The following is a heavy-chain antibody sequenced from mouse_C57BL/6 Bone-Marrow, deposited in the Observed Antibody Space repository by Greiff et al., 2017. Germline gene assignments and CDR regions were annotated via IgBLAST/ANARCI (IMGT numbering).Heavy chain of an antibody. CDR1: GFTFSSYG. CDR3: ARLPDYYGSSYGWYFDV. J-gene: IGHJ1*03. D-gene: IGHD1-1*01. CDR2: ISSGGSYT. Sequence: EVKVVESGGDLVKPGGSLKLSCAASGFTFSSYGMSWVRQTPDKRLEWVATISSGGSYTYYPDSVKGRFTISRDNAKNTLYLQMSSLKSEDTAMYYCARLPDYYGSSYGWYFDVWGTGTTVTVSS. V-gene: IGHV5-6*01.